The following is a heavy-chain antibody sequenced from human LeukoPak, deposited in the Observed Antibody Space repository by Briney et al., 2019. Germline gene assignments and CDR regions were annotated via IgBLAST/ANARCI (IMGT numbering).Heavy chain of an antibody. CDR2: IYYSGST. J-gene: IGHJ4*02. CDR1: GGSISSGGYY. V-gene: IGHV4-61*08. Sequence: SETLSLTCTVSGGSISSGGYYWSWIRQPPGKGLEWIGYIYYSGSTNYNPSLKSRVTISVDTSKNQFSLKLSSVTAADTAVYYCARAADWWDQSFDYWGQGTLVTVSS. D-gene: IGHD1-26*01. CDR3: ARAADWWDQSFDY.